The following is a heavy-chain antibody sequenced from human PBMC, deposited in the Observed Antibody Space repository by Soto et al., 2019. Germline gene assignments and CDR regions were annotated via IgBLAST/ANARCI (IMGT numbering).Heavy chain of an antibody. Sequence: SETLSLTCAVYGGSFSGYYWSWIRQPPGKGLEWIGEINHSGSTNYNPSLKSRVTISVDTSKNQFSLKLSSVTAADTAVYYCARAPYCGGDCYQLDYWGQGTLVTVSS. CDR1: GGSFSGYY. CDR3: ARAPYCGGDCYQLDY. J-gene: IGHJ4*02. V-gene: IGHV4-34*01. CDR2: INHSGST. D-gene: IGHD2-21*02.